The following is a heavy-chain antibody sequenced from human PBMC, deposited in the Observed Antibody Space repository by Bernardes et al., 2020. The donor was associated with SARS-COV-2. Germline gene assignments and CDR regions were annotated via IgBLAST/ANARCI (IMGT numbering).Heavy chain of an antibody. V-gene: IGHV1-18*01. CDR3: ATRLASLYYYGMDV. CDR2: ISAYNGNT. Sequence: ASVKVSCKASGYTFISYGISWVRQAPGQGLEWMGWISAYNGNTNYAQKLQGRVTMTTDTSTSTAYMELRSLRSDDTAVYYCATRLASLYYYGMDVWGQGTTVTVSS. J-gene: IGHJ6*02. CDR1: GYTFISYG. D-gene: IGHD6-19*01.